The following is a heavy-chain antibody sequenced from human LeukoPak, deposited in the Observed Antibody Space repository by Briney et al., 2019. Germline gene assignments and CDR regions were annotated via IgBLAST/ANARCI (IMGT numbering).Heavy chain of an antibody. CDR1: GFTFSSYA. D-gene: IGHD6-19*01. Sequence: GASLRLSCAASGFTFSSYAMSWVRPPPGKGMEWVSAISGSGGSTYYADSVKGRFTISRDNSKNTLYLQMNSLRAEDTAVYYCAKDRAPFEEQWLPSVDYWGQGTLVTVSS. V-gene: IGHV3-23*01. CDR3: AKDRAPFEEQWLPSVDY. J-gene: IGHJ4*02. CDR2: ISGSGGST.